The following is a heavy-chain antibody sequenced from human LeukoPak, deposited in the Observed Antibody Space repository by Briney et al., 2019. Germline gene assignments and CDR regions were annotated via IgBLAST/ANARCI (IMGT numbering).Heavy chain of an antibody. CDR1: GGSISSYY. J-gene: IGHJ3*02. Sequence: PSETLSLTCTVSGGSISSYYWSWIRQPPGKGLEWIGYIYYSGSTNYNPSLKSRVTISVDTSKNQFSLKLSSVTAADTAVYYCARGQNAVWGTHFLDIWGQGTMVTVSS. D-gene: IGHD3-16*01. CDR2: IYYSGST. V-gene: IGHV4-59*01. CDR3: ARGQNAVWGTHFLDI.